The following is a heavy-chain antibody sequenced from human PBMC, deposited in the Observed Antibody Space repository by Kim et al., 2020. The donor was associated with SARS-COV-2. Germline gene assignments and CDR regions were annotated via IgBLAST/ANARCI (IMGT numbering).Heavy chain of an antibody. CDR3: ARDRSGGGYSHFDY. V-gene: IGHV3-33*05. D-gene: IGHD5-12*01. Sequence: GGSLRLSCAASGFTFSSYGMHWVRQAPGKGLEWVAVISYDGSNKYYADSVKGRFTISRDNSKNTLYLQMNSLRAEDTAVYYCARDRSGGGYSHFDYWGQGTLVTVSS. CDR1: GFTFSSYG. CDR2: ISYDGSNK. J-gene: IGHJ4*02.